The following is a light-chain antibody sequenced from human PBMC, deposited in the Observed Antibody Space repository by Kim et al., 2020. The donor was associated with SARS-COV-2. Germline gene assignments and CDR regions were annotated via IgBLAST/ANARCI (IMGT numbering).Light chain of an antibody. Sequence: EIVLTQSPGTLSLSPGERATLSCRASQSVSSSYLAWYQQKPGQAPRLLIYGASSRATGIPDRFSGSGSGTDFTLIISRLEPEDFAVYYCQQYGSSLYTFGQGTKLEI. CDR3: QQYGSSLYT. CDR1: QSVSSSY. V-gene: IGKV3-20*01. J-gene: IGKJ2*01. CDR2: GAS.